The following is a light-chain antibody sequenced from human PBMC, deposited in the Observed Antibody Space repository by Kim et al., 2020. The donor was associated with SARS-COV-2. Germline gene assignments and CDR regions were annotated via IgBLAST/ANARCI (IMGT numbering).Light chain of an antibody. CDR3: QQYNSHSYT. CDR2: KAS. CDR1: QSISSW. J-gene: IGKJ2*01. V-gene: IGKV1-5*03. Sequence: DIQLTQSPSTLSASIGVRVTITCRASQSISSWLAWYQQKPGKAPRLLIYKASNLESGVSSRFSGSGSGTEFTLSISSLQPDDLATYYCQQYNSHSYTFGQGTKLEI.